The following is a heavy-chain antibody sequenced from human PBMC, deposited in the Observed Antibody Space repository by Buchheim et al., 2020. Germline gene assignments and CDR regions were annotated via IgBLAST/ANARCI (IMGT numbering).Heavy chain of an antibody. V-gene: IGHV4-30-2*01. CDR3: VKGSGIYYHLMDV. CDR1: GGSISNSGFS. CDR2: IYYSGDS. D-gene: IGHD6-13*01. J-gene: IGHJ6*02. Sequence: QLQLQESGSGLVKPSQTLSVTCTVSGGSISNSGFSWNWIRQPPGKGLEWIGCIYYSGDSYYNPSLKSRVTMSVDGSKNQFSLRLTSVTAADAAVYYCVKGSGIYYHLMDVWGQGTT.